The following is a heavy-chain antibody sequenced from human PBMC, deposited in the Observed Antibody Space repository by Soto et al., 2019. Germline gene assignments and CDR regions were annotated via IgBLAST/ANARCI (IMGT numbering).Heavy chain of an antibody. CDR3: AHGPAAYY. CDR2: ITGSGGST. D-gene: IGHD2-2*01. CDR1: GFTFSNYA. V-gene: IGHV3-23*01. Sequence: GGSLRLSCTASGFTFSNYAMTWVRQAPGKGLEWVSAITGSGGSTYYADSVKGRFTISRDNSKNTLYLQMNSLRAEDTAVYYCAHGPAAYYWGQGTLVTVSS. J-gene: IGHJ4*02.